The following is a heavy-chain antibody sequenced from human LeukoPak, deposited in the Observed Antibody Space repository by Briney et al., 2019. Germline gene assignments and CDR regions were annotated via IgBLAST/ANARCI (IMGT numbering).Heavy chain of an antibody. V-gene: IGHV1-69*13. CDR1: GGTFSIYA. CDR2: IIPIFGTA. J-gene: IGHJ4*02. D-gene: IGHD5-12*01. Sequence: SVKVSCTASGGTFSIYAISWVRQAPGQGLEWMGGIIPIFGTANYAQKFQGRVTITADESTSTAYKELSSLRSEDTAVYYCARSTRGYSGYDFDYWGQGTLVSVSS. CDR3: ARSTRGYSGYDFDY.